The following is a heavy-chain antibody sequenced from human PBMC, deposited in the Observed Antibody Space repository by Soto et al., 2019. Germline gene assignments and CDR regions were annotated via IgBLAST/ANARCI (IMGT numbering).Heavy chain of an antibody. V-gene: IGHV4-39*01. J-gene: IGHJ6*02. D-gene: IGHD1-7*01. CDR1: GGSMSSSSYY. CDR3: ARSRGGNYLYYYSGMDV. CDR2: IYYSVST. Sequence: SDTLSLTCTVSGGSMSSSSYYWGWIRQPPGKVLEWIGSIYYSVSTYYNPSLKSRVTISVDTSKNQFSLKLSSVTAADTAVYYCARSRGGNYLYYYSGMDVWGQGTTVNVSS.